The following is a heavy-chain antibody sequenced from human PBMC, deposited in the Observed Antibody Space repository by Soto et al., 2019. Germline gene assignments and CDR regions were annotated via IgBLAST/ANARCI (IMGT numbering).Heavy chain of an antibody. D-gene: IGHD3-3*01. Sequence: QVQLVESGGGVVQPGRSLRLSCAASGFTFSSYGMHWVRQAPGKGLEWVAVISYDGSNKYYADSVKGRFTISRDNSKNTLYLQMNSLRAEYTAVYYCAKDLLSPYYVFWSGYYTWGQGTLVTVSS. V-gene: IGHV3-30*18. CDR3: AKDLLSPYYVFWSGYYT. J-gene: IGHJ5*02. CDR1: GFTFSSYG. CDR2: ISYDGSNK.